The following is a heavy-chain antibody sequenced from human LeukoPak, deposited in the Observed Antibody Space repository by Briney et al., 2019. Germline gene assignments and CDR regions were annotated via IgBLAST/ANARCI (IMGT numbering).Heavy chain of an antibody. Sequence: ASVKVSCKASGYTFTGYYMHWVRQAPGQGLEWMGWINPNSGGTNYAQKFQGRVTMIRDTSISTAYMELSRLRSDDTAVYYCARDSYCDSSGYYSSEYFQHWGQGTPVTVSS. J-gene: IGHJ1*01. CDR3: ARDSYCDSSGYYSSEYFQH. CDR1: GYTFTGYY. D-gene: IGHD3-22*01. V-gene: IGHV1-2*02. CDR2: INPNSGGT.